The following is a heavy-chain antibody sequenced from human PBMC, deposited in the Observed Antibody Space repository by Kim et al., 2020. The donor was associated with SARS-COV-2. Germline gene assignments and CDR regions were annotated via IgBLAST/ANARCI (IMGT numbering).Heavy chain of an antibody. Sequence: GGSLRLSCAASGFTFSSYGMHWVRQAPGKGLEWVAVISYDGSNKYYADSVKGRFTISRDNSKNTLYLQMNSLRAEDTAVYYCAKRRGSGSYLFPDDAFDIWGQGTMVTVSS. D-gene: IGHD3-10*01. CDR3: AKRRGSGSYLFPDDAFDI. CDR2: ISYDGSNK. J-gene: IGHJ3*02. CDR1: GFTFSSYG. V-gene: IGHV3-30*18.